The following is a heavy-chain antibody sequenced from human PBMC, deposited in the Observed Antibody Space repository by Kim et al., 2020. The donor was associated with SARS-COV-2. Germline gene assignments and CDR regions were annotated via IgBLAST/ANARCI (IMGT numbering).Heavy chain of an antibody. Sequence: NPSLKSRVTISVDTSRNQFSLNFISVTAADTAVYYCARNRSSGSSPPLLDLWGQGTLVTVSS. CDR3: ARNRSSGSSPPLLDL. J-gene: IGHJ5*02. D-gene: IGHD1-26*01. V-gene: IGHV4-39*01.